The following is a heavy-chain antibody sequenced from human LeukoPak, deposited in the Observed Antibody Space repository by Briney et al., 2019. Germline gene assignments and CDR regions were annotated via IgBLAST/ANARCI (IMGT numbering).Heavy chain of an antibody. D-gene: IGHD3-16*01. CDR1: GGTFSSYA. Sequence: ASVTVSCTASGGTFSSYAISWVRQAPGQGLEWMGRIIPILGIANYAQKFQGRVTITADKSTSTAYMELSSLRSEDTAVYYCARDLGLGGYFDYWGQGTLVTVSS. CDR3: ARDLGLGGYFDY. CDR2: IIPILGIA. J-gene: IGHJ4*02. V-gene: IGHV1-69*04.